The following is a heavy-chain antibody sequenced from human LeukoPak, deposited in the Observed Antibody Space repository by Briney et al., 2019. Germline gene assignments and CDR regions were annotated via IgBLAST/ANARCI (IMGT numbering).Heavy chain of an antibody. CDR2: INHSGST. J-gene: IGHJ4*02. Sequence: SETLSLTCAVSGYPINNAYYWVWIRQPPGKGLEWIGEINHSGSTNYNPSLKSRVTISVDTSNNQFSLKLSSVTAADTAVYYCARAVGARVPFDYWGQGTLVTVSS. CDR1: GYPINNAYY. CDR3: ARAVGARVPFDY. V-gene: IGHV4-38-2*01. D-gene: IGHD1-26*01.